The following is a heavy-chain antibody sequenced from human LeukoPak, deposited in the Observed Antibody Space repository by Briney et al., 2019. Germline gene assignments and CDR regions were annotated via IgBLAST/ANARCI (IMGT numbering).Heavy chain of an antibody. CDR3: ANCYGDTPEGDFQH. J-gene: IGHJ1*01. CDR1: GFTFSSYA. V-gene: IGHV3-23*01. CDR2: ISGSGGST. Sequence: PGGSLRLSCAASGFTFSSYAMSWVRQAPGKGLEWVSAISGSGGSTYYADSVKGRFTISRDNSKNTLYLQMNSLRAEDTAVYYCANCYGDTPEGDFQHWGQGTLVTVSS. D-gene: IGHD4-17*01.